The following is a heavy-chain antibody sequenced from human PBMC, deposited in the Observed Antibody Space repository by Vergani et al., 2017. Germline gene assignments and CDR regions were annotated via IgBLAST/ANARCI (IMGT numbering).Heavy chain of an antibody. D-gene: IGHD3-10*01. J-gene: IGHJ6*03. CDR2: INPSGGST. V-gene: IGHV1-46*03. CDR1: GYTFTSYG. CDR3: ASYGSGRRLQDYYYYMDV. Sequence: QVQLVQSGAEVKKPGASVKVSCKASGYTFTSYGISWVRQAPGQGLEWMGIINPSGGSTSYAQKFQGRVTMTRDTSTSTVYMELSSLRSEDTAVYYCASYGSGRRLQDYYYYMDVWGKGTTVTVSS.